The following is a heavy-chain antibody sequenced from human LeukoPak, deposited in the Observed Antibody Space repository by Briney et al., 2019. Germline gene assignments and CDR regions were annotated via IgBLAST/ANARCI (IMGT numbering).Heavy chain of an antibody. CDR2: IWYDGSNK. D-gene: IGHD3-22*01. CDR3: ARDLYYYDSSGSCAFDI. J-gene: IGHJ3*02. Sequence: GGSLRLSCAASGFTFSSCGMHWVRQAPGKGLEWVAVIWYDGSNKYYADSVKGRFTISRDNSKNTLYLQMNSLRAEDTAVYYCARDLYYYDSSGSCAFDIWGQGTMVTVSS. V-gene: IGHV3-33*01. CDR1: GFTFSSCG.